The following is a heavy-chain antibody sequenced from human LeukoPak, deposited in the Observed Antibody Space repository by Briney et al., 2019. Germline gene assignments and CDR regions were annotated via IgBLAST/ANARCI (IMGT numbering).Heavy chain of an antibody. J-gene: IGHJ4*02. Sequence: ASVKVSCKASGGTFSSYTISWVRQAPGQGLEWMGWISAYNGNTNYAQKLQGRVTMTTDTSTSTAYMELRSLRSDDTAVYYCARKEGFGSELGYWGQGTLVTVSS. CDR1: GGTFSSYT. V-gene: IGHV1-18*01. CDR3: ARKEGFGSELGY. CDR2: ISAYNGNT. D-gene: IGHD3-10*01.